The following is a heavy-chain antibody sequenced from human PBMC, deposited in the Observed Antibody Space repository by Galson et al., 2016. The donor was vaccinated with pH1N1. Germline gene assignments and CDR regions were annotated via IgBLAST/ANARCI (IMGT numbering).Heavy chain of an antibody. CDR2: TYYRSKSYN. Sequence: CAISGDSVSTNSAAWNWIRQSPSRGLEWLGGTYYRSKSYNDYALSVKGRITINPDTSKNQFSLQLNSVTPEDTAVYYCARDKGSGWKYYFDYWGQGTLVTVSS. J-gene: IGHJ4*02. D-gene: IGHD6-19*01. CDR3: ARDKGSGWKYYFDY. V-gene: IGHV6-1*01. CDR1: GDSVSTNSAA.